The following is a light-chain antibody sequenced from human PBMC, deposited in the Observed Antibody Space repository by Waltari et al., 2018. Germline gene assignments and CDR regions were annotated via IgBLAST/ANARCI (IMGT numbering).Light chain of an antibody. Sequence: EIMFPQSPGILSLSPGTRATLSCRANQCISSYLAWYQHKPGQAPRLLIYDASSRATGIPDRFSGSGSGTDFSLTISRLEPEDFAVYYCQKYGSLPATFGQGTKVEI. CDR1: QCISSY. V-gene: IGKV3-20*01. CDR3: QKYGSLPAT. CDR2: DAS. J-gene: IGKJ1*01.